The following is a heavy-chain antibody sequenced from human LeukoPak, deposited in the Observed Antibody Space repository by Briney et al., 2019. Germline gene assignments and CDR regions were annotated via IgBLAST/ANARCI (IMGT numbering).Heavy chain of an antibody. Sequence: ASVKVSCKASGYTFTRYGISWVRQAPGQGLAWMGWISAYNGNTNYAQKLRGRVTITTDTSTSTAYMERRSLRSDDTAVYSCARGIAVAASSDDYWGQGTLVTVSS. CDR2: ISAYNGNT. J-gene: IGHJ4*02. D-gene: IGHD6-19*01. CDR1: GYTFTRYG. V-gene: IGHV1-18*01. CDR3: ARGIAVAASSDDY.